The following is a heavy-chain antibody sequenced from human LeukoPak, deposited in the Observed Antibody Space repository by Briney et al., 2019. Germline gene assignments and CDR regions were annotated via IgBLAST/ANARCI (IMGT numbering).Heavy chain of an antibody. CDR1: GGTFSSYA. D-gene: IGHD3-22*01. Sequence: ASVKVSCKASGGTFSSYAISWVRQAPGQGLEWMGGIIPIFGTANYAQKFQGRVTITTDESTSTAYTELSSLRSEDTAVYYCAREMPPAYYYDSSGYYHGAFDIWGQGTMVTVSS. CDR3: AREMPPAYYYDSSGYYHGAFDI. J-gene: IGHJ3*02. V-gene: IGHV1-69*05. CDR2: IIPIFGTA.